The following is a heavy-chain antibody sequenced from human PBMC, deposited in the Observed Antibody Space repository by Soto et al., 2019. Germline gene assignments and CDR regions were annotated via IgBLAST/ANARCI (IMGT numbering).Heavy chain of an antibody. J-gene: IGHJ4*02. CDR1: GFTVSNNY. CDR3: ATYSSLDY. Sequence: EVQLVETGGGLIQPGGSLRLSCAASGFTVSNNYMSWVRQAPGKGLEWVTLIYSGGSTYYADSVKGRFTISRDNSKNTLYLQMNSLRAEDTAVYYCATYSSLDYWGQGTLVTVSS. D-gene: IGHD6-13*01. V-gene: IGHV3-53*02. CDR2: IYSGGST.